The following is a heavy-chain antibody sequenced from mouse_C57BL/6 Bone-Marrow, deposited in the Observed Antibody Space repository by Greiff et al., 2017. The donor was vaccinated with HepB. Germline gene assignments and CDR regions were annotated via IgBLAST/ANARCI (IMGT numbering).Heavy chain of an antibody. CDR1: GFSFNTYA. D-gene: IGHD1-1*01. CDR2: IRSKSNNYAT. V-gene: IGHV10-1*01. J-gene: IGHJ4*01. CDR3: VTYYYGSSFYAMDY. Sequence: EVKLVESGGGLVQPKGSLKLSCAASGFSFNTYAMNWVRQAPGKGLEWVARIRSKSNNYATYYADSVKDRFTISRDDSESMLYLQMNNLKIEDTAMYYCVTYYYGSSFYAMDYWGQGTSVTVAS.